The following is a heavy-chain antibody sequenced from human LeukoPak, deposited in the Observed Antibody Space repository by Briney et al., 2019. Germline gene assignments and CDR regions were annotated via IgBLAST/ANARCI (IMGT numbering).Heavy chain of an antibody. J-gene: IGHJ4*02. CDR1: GFTFSSYA. CDR3: AKDLRGYYDSSGRY. D-gene: IGHD3-22*01. Sequence: PGGSLRLSCAASGFTFSSYAMSWVRQAPGRGLEWVSAISGSGGSTYYADSVKGRFTISRDNSKNTLYLQMNSLRAEDTAVYYCAKDLRGYYDSSGRYWGQGTLVTVSS. V-gene: IGHV3-23*01. CDR2: ISGSGGST.